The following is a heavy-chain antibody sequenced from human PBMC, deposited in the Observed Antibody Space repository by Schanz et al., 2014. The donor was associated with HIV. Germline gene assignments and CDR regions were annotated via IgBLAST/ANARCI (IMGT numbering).Heavy chain of an antibody. CDR3: ARSQKGTSCCSPLDF. CDR2: ISSSGSFSFT. D-gene: IGHD2-2*01. Sequence: EVQVAESGGGLVKTGGSLRLSCVVSGFTFDKYSINWVRQAPGKGLEWVSSISSSGSFSFTHHADSVKGRFTISRDNSKNTLFLQMNSLRAEDTAVYYCARSQKGTSCCSPLDFWGQGTPVTV. CDR1: GFTFDKYS. J-gene: IGHJ4*02. V-gene: IGHV3-21*01.